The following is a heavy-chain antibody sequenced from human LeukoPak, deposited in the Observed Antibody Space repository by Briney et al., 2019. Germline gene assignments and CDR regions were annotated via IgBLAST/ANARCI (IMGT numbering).Heavy chain of an antibody. CDR3: TGAYCSGGSSYDDY. D-gene: IGHD2-15*01. J-gene: IGHJ4*02. CDR2: ISAYNGNT. Sequence: ASVKVSCKASGYTFTSYGISWVRQAPGQGLEWMGWISAYNGNTNYAQKLQGGVTLTTDTSTSTAYMELRSLRSDDTAVYYCTGAYCSGGSSYDDYWGQGTLVTVSS. V-gene: IGHV1-18*01. CDR1: GYTFTSYG.